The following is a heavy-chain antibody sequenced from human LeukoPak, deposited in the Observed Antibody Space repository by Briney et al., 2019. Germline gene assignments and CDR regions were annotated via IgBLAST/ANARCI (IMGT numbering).Heavy chain of an antibody. V-gene: IGHV3-74*03. CDR2: INSDENSI. CDR1: GFTFSAYW. Sequence: GGSLRLSCAASGFTFSAYWMNWVRQAPGKGRMWVSRINSDENSISYADSVKGRFSISRDNANDRLYLQMNSLRPEDTAVYYCVRGAPLDFWGQGIPVTVSS. J-gene: IGHJ4*02. CDR3: VRGAPLDF.